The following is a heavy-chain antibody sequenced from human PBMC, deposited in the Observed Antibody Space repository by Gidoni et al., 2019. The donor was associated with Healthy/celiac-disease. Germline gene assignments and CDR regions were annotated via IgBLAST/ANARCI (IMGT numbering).Heavy chain of an antibody. CDR3: ARASEYCSGGSCYSEGTGGMDV. Sequence: QVQLVQSGAEVKKPGSSVKVSCKASGGTFSSYAISWVRQAPGQGLEWMGGIIPICGTANYTQKFQGRVTITADESTSTAYMELSSLRSEDTAVYYCARASEYCSGGSCYSEGTGGMDVWGQGTTVTVSS. CDR2: IIPICGTA. D-gene: IGHD2-15*01. J-gene: IGHJ6*02. V-gene: IGHV1-69*01. CDR1: GGTFSSYA.